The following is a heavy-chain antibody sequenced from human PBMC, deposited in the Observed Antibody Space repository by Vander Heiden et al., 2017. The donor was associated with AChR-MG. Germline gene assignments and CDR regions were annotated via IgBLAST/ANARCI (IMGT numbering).Heavy chain of an antibody. J-gene: IGHJ4*02. CDR2: ISGSGGST. V-gene: IGHV3-23*01. CDR1: GFTFSSYA. D-gene: IGHD2-2*01. Sequence: EVQLLESGGGLVQPGGSLRLSCAASGFTFSSYAMSWVRQGPGKGLEWVSAISGSGGSTYYADSVKGRFTISRDNSKNTLYLQMNSLRAEDTAVYYCAKEIPNLIVVVPAAIFDYWGQGTLVTVSS. CDR3: AKEIPNLIVVVPAAIFDY.